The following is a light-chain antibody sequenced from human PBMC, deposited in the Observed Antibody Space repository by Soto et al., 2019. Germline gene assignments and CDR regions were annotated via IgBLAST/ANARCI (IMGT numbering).Light chain of an antibody. V-gene: IGKV3-15*01. Sequence: EIVMTQSPATLSVSPGERATLSCRASQSVSSNLGWYQQKPGQAPRLLIYGASTRATGIPARFSGSGSGTEFTLTISSLQSGDFAVYYCQQYDIWPYTFGQGTKLDIK. CDR3: QQYDIWPYT. CDR2: GAS. J-gene: IGKJ2*01. CDR1: QSVSSN.